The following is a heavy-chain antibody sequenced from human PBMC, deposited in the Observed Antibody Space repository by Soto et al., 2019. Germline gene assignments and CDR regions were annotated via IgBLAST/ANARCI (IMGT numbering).Heavy chain of an antibody. V-gene: IGHV3-11*01. D-gene: IGHD5-12*01. CDR1: GFTLSDYY. J-gene: IGHJ5*02. CDR3: ARSRGLYSGYDNNWFDP. CDR2: ISRGGNTI. Sequence: QVQLVESGGGLVKPGGSLRLSCAASGFTLSDYYMTWIRQAPGKGLEWVSYISRGGNTIYYADSVKGRFTISRDNAKNSLYLQMNSLRAEDTAVYYCARSRGLYSGYDNNWFDPWGQGTLVTVSS.